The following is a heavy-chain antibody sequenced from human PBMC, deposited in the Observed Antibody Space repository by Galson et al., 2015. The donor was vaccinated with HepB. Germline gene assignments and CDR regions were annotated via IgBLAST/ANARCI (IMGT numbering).Heavy chain of an antibody. D-gene: IGHD6-25*01. CDR3: TRGLQRQRLDYWYFDL. CDR2: IRSKTNNYAT. V-gene: IGHV3-73*01. CDR1: GFTFSGSP. J-gene: IGHJ2*01. Sequence: SLRLSCAASGFTFSGSPMHWVRQASGKGLEWVGRIRSKTNNYATAYAASVRGRFTISRDDSKNTAYLRMNSLKTEDTALYYCTRGLQRQRLDYWYFDLWGRGTLVTVSS.